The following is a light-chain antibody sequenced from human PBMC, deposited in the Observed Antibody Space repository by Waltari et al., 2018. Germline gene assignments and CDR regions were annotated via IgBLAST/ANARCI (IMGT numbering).Light chain of an antibody. V-gene: IGKV1-39*01. J-gene: IGKJ2*01. CDR1: QSINIY. CDR3: QQSFNAPPT. CDR2: FAS. Sequence: DIQMTQSPSSLSAYVGDRVTISCRASQSINIYLNWYQQKPGKAPKVLISFASNLESGVPSRCSGSGSGTEFTLTIRSLHLEDFATYFCQQSFNAPPTFGQGTILEI.